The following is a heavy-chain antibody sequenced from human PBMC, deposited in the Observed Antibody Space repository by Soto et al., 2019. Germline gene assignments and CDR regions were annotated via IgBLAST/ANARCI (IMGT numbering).Heavy chain of an antibody. Sequence: EVQLLESGGGLVQPGGSLRLSCAASGYTFGNYPMIWVRQAPGKGLEWVSTISGGGDGTYYADYVRGRFTISRENSRNTVYLQMNSLRAEDTAVYYWAKKGLGSLATYCSTGDCHYAFDIWGQWTMVTVSS. CDR3: AKKGLGSLATYCSTGDCHYAFDI. CDR2: ISGGGDGT. D-gene: IGHD2-15*01. J-gene: IGHJ3*02. CDR1: GYTFGNYP. V-gene: IGHV3-23*01.